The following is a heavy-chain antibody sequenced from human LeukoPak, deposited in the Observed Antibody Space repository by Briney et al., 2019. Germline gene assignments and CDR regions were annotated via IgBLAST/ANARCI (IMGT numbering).Heavy chain of an antibody. CDR2: IGGTGDST. V-gene: IGHV3-23*01. CDR1: GFTINSYA. CDR3: AKKMGIWFVGFDS. D-gene: IGHD3-10*01. J-gene: IGHJ4*02. Sequence: GGSLRLSCVVSGFTINSYAMSWVRQAPGKGPKWVSAIGGTGDSTYYADSVKGRFFISRDYSTNTLFLQMNNLRVEDTAVYYCAKKMGIWFVGFDSWGQGILVTVSS.